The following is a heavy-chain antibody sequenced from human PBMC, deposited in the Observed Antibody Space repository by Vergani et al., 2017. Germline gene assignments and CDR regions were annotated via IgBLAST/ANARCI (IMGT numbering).Heavy chain of an antibody. J-gene: IGHJ5*02. Sequence: EVQLVQSGAEVKKPGESLRISCKVSGYSFTSYWISWVRQMPGKGLEWMGRIDPSDSYTNYSPSFQGHVTISADKSISTAYLQWSSLKASDTAMYYCARGAGGGWTEDWFDPWGQGTLVTVSS. D-gene: IGHD6-19*01. CDR1: GYSFTSYW. CDR3: ARGAGGGWTEDWFDP. CDR2: IDPSDSYT. V-gene: IGHV5-10-1*03.